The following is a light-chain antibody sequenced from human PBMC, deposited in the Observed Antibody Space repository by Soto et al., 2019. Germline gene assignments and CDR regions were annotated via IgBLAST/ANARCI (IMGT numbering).Light chain of an antibody. V-gene: IGLV2-14*01. CDR1: SSDIGGFYD. J-gene: IGLJ1*01. Sequence: QSALTQPASVSGSPGQSITISCTGTSSDIGGFYDVSWYQHHPGKDPKLMIYQVSNRPSGVSNRSSGSKAGNTASLTISGIQAADRTNACCRSYSSSRTFYVFGAGTKVTV. CDR3: RSYSSSRTFYV. CDR2: QVS.